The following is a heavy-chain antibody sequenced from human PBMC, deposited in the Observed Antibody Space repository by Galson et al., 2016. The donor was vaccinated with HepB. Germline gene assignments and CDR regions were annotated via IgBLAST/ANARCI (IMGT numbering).Heavy chain of an antibody. CDR1: GFSLTTKRVG. D-gene: IGHD3-16*01. V-gene: IGHV2-5*02. CDR2: IYWDDDK. J-gene: IGHJ4*02. Sequence: LVKPTQTLTLTCTFSGFSLTTKRVGVGWIRQPPGKALEWLALIYWDDDKRYSPSLKNRLTITKDTSKHQVVLTMASVDPVDTATYYCARITAASGGGFDYWGQGTLVSVSS. CDR3: ARITAASGGGFDY.